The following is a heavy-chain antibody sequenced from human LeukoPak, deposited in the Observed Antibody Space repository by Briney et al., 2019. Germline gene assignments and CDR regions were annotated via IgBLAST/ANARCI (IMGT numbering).Heavy chain of an antibody. CDR1: RFAFNTYA. V-gene: IGHV3-33*01. Sequence: TGGSMRLSCAASRFAFNTYAMHWVRQAPGQGLEWVALIWHDGSHKFYSNSVRGQFNISRHNSKNTVSLQMNNLRPEDTAVYYCARGIFGSGSYPDFWGQGTLVTVSS. D-gene: IGHD3-10*01. J-gene: IGHJ4*02. CDR2: IWHDGSHK. CDR3: ARGIFGSGSYPDF.